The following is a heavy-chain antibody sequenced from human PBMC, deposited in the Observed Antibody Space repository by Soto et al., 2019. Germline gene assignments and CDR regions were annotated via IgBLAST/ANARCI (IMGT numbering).Heavy chain of an antibody. CDR1: GFTFSAYW. V-gene: IGHV3-7*01. D-gene: IGHD3-10*01. CDR2: IKEDGSEK. CDR3: ARVVITILRGGIDY. J-gene: IGHJ4*02. Sequence: EVQLVESGGGLVQPGGSLRLSCAASGFTFSAYWMSWVLQAPGKGLEWVANIKEDGSEKYFVDSVKGRFTISRDNAKNSLFLQMDSLRAEDTAVYYCARVVITILRGGIDYWGQGTLVTVSS.